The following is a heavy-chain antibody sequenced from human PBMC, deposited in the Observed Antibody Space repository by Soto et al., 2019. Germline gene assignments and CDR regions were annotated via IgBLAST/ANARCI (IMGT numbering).Heavy chain of an antibody. CDR2: TYYRSKWYH. J-gene: IGHJ4*02. D-gene: IGHD3-3*01. Sequence: SQTLSLTCGISGDSVSSNSAAWNWIRQSPSRGLEWLGRTYYRSKWYHDYAVSMKGRITINPDTSKNQFSLQLNSLTPEDTAVYYVPGSPSWSGSHFDYWGQGTLVTVSS. V-gene: IGHV6-1*01. CDR1: GDSVSSNSAA. CDR3: PGSPSWSGSHFDY.